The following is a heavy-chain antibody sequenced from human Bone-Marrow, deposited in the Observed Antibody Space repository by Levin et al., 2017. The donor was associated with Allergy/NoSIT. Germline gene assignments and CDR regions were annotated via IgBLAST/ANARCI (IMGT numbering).Heavy chain of an antibody. CDR1: GFPFSDYG. V-gene: IGHV3-30*03. D-gene: IGHD2-21*01. CDR2: ISSDGKNE. CDR3: ARQGGVVNPDH. J-gene: IGHJ4*02. Sequence: PGGSLRLSCAGSGFPFSDYGIQWVRQAPGKGLEWVAVISSDGKNEHYSETLKGRFTISRDNSRKILYLQMHSLRPEDTAVYYCARQGGVVNPDHWGQGTLVTVSS.